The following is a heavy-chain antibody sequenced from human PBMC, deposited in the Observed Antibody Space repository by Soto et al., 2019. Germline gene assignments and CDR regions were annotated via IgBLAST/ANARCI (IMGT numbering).Heavy chain of an antibody. V-gene: IGHV4-34*01. CDR2: INHSGST. D-gene: IGHD6-13*01. CDR1: GGSFSGYY. CDR3: AGGRGRQQLVMSYYYGMDV. J-gene: IGHJ6*02. Sequence: QVQLQQWGAGLLKPSETLSLTCAVYGGSFSGYYWSWIRQPPGKGLEWIGEINHSGSTNYNPSLKSRVTISVYTSKNQFSRNLSSVTAADTAVYYCAGGRGRQQLVMSYYYGMDVWGQGTTVTVSS.